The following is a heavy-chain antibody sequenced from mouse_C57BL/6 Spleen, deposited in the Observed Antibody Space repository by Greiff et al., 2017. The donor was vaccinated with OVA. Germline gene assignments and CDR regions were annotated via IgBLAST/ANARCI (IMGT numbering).Heavy chain of an antibody. D-gene: IGHD4-1*02. Sequence: LQESGPELVKPGASVKISCKASGYAFSSSWMNWVKQRPGKGLEWIGRIYPGDGDTNYNGKFKGKATLTADKSSSTAYMQLSSLTSEDSAVYFCAQLGLDYWGQGTTLTVSS. CDR2: IYPGDGDT. CDR1: GYAFSSSW. J-gene: IGHJ2*01. V-gene: IGHV1-82*01. CDR3: AQLGLDY.